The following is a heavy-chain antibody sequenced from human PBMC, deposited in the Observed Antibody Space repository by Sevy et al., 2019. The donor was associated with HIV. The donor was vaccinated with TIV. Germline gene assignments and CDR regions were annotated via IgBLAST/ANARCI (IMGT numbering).Heavy chain of an antibody. CDR1: GFTFSSYA. CDR2: ISGSGGST. Sequence: GGSLRLSCAASGFTFSSYAMSWVRQAPGKGLEWVSAISGSGGSTYYADSVKGRFTISRDNSKNTLYLQMNSLRAEDTAVYYCAKDTRVYYGSGSHYYGMDVWGQGTTVTVSS. J-gene: IGHJ6*02. CDR3: AKDTRVYYGSGSHYYGMDV. V-gene: IGHV3-23*01. D-gene: IGHD3-10*01.